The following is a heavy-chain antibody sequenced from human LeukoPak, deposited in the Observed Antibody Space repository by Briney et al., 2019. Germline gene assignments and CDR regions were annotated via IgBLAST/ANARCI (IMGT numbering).Heavy chain of an antibody. J-gene: IGHJ3*02. Sequence: SQTLSLTCTVSGGSISSSSYYWGWIRQPPGKGLVWIGSIYYSGSTYYNPSLKSRVTISVDTSKNQFSLKLSSVTAADTAVYYCARHEVVVVSSGAFDIWGQGTMVTVSS. V-gene: IGHV4-39*01. CDR1: GGSISSSSYY. CDR2: IYYSGST. D-gene: IGHD3-22*01. CDR3: ARHEVVVVSSGAFDI.